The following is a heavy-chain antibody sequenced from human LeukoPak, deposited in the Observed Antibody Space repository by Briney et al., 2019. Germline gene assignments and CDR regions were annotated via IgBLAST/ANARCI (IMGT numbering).Heavy chain of an antibody. J-gene: IGHJ2*01. CDR1: GFTFSNYW. CDR3: ARGGYGAYYFDL. V-gene: IGHV3-74*01. D-gene: IGHD4-17*01. Sequence: GGSLRLSCAASGFTFSNYWMHWVRQAPGKGLVWVSRINSDGIRTNYADSVKGRFTISRDNAENTLCLQMNSLRAEDTAVYYCARGGYGAYYFDLWGRGTLVTVSS. CDR2: INSDGIRT.